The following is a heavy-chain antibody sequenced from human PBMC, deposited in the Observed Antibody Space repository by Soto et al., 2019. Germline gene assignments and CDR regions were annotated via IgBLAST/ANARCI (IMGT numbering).Heavy chain of an antibody. Sequence: SETLSLTCSVSGASTTSHYWSWIRQSAGEGLQWIGRVYARGATNYNPSLKSRVTISGDTSKNQFSLKLTSVTAADTAVYYCARSSGDDFFYYGMDVWGHGTTVTVSS. CDR3: ARSSGDDFFYYGMDV. D-gene: IGHD4-17*01. V-gene: IGHV4-59*10. CDR2: VYARGAT. J-gene: IGHJ6*02. CDR1: GASTTSHY.